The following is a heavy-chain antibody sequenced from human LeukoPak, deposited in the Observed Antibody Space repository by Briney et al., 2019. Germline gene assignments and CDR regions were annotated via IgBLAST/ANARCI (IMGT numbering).Heavy chain of an antibody. Sequence: PGGSLRLSCAASGFTFSTYAMSWVRQAPGKGLEWVSYISSSGSIIYYADSVKGRFTISRDNAKNSLYLQMNSLRAEDTAVYYCARQIWFGESIDYWGQGTLVTVSS. CDR2: ISSSGSII. D-gene: IGHD3-10*01. J-gene: IGHJ4*02. V-gene: IGHV3-48*03. CDR1: GFTFSTYA. CDR3: ARQIWFGESIDY.